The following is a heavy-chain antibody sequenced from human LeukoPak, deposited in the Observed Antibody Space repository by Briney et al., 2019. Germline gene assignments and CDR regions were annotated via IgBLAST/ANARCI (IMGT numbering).Heavy chain of an antibody. CDR2: ISSSSSYI. J-gene: IGHJ4*02. V-gene: IGHV3-21*01. Sequence: GGSLRLSCAASGFTFSSYSMNWVRQAPGKGLEWVSSISSSSSYIYYADSVKGRFTISRDNAKNSLYLQMNSLRAEDTAVYYCAKGSSYGPYYFDYWGQGTLVTVSS. CDR1: GFTFSSYS. CDR3: AKGSSYGPYYFDY. D-gene: IGHD5-18*01.